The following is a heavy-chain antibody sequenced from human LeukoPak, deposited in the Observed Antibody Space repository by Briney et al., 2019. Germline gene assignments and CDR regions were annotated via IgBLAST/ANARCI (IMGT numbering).Heavy chain of an antibody. CDR2: ISASGGST. CDR3: AKDRTMIVVVTIDY. J-gene: IGHJ4*02. CDR1: GFTFSSYA. V-gene: IGHV3-23*01. Sequence: PGGSLRLSCAASGFTFSSYAMSWVRQAPGEGLEWVSAISASGGSTYYADSVKGRFTISRDNSKNTLYLQMNSLSAEDTAVYYCAKDRTMIVVVTIDYWGQGTLVTVSS. D-gene: IGHD3-22*01.